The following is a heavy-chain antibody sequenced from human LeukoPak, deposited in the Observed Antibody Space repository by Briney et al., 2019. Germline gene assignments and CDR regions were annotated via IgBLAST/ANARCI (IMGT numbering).Heavy chain of an antibody. J-gene: IGHJ6*02. CDR3: ARDFEIYYGSGAYGMDV. CDR1: GGSISSYY. V-gene: IGHV4-59*01. CDR2: IYYSGST. D-gene: IGHD3-10*01. Sequence: SETLSLTCTVSGGSISSYYWSWIRQPPGKGLEWIGYIYYSGSTNYNPSLKSRVTISVDTSKNQFSLKLNSVTAADTAVYYCARDFEIYYGSGAYGMDVWGQGTTVTVSS.